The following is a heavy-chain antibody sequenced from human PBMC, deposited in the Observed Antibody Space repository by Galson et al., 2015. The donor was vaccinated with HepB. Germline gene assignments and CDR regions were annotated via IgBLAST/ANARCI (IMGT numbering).Heavy chain of an antibody. V-gene: IGHV3-7*01. CDR2: IKQDGSEK. D-gene: IGHD5-18*01. J-gene: IGHJ6*02. Sequence: SLRLSCAASGFTFSRYWMSWVRQAPGKGLEWVANIKQDGSEKYYVDSVKGRFTISRDNAKDSLYLQINSLRAEDTAVYYCARVKYSYGPQYYYYGMDVWGQGTMVTVSS. CDR3: ARVKYSYGPQYYYYGMDV. CDR1: GFTFSRYW.